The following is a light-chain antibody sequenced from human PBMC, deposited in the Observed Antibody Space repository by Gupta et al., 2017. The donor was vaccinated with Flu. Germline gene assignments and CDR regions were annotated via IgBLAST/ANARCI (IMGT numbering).Light chain of an antibody. J-gene: IGLJ1*01. Sequence: SITISCTGTGDDVGGYNYVSWYQHHPGKAPKLLIYDVSVRPSGVSNRFSGSKSGDTASLTISGLQPEDEADYYCSSHTARSTLVFGSGTKVSVL. CDR2: DVS. CDR3: SSHTARSTLV. CDR1: GDDVGGYNY. V-gene: IGLV2-14*03.